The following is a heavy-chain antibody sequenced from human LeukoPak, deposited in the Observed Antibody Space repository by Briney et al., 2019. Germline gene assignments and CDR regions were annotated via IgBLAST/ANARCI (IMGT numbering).Heavy chain of an antibody. CDR2: ISGSGGST. CDR1: GFTIRANL. V-gene: IGHV3-23*01. Sequence: GSLRLSCVVSGFTIRANLMSWVRQAPGKGLEWVSVISGSGGSTYYADSVKGRFTISRDNSKNTLYLQMNSLRAEDTAVYYCAKDPRYFDYWGQGTLVTVSS. J-gene: IGHJ4*02. CDR3: AKDPRYFDY.